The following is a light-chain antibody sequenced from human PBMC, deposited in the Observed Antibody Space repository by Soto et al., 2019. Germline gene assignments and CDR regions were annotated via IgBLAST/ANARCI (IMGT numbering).Light chain of an antibody. CDR2: DAS. J-gene: IGKJ1*01. CDR3: QQSNSSSRT. V-gene: IGKV1-5*01. CDR1: QSISSW. Sequence: DIQMTQSPSTLSASVGDRVTITCRASQSISSWLAWYQQKPGKAPKLLIYDASSLESGVPSRFSGSGSGTEFTLTISSLQPDDFANYYCQQSNSSSRTFGKVTKV.